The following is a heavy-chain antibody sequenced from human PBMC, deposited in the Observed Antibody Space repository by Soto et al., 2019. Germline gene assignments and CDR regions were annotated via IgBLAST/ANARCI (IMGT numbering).Heavy chain of an antibody. CDR3: AKSQGASSVHSGYYYYGMDV. V-gene: IGHV3-23*01. CDR1: GFTFSSYA. CDR2: ITGSGGGT. Sequence: GGSLRLSCAASGFTFSSYALTWVRQTPGRGLEWISAITGSGGGTYYADSVKGRFTVSRDNSHNTLYLQMNYLRADDTALYYCAKSQGASSVHSGYYYYGMDVWGQGTTVTV. J-gene: IGHJ6*02. D-gene: IGHD3-16*02.